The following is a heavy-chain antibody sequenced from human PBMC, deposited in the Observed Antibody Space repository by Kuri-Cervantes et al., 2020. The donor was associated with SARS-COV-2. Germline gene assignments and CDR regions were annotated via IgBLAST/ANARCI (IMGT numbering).Heavy chain of an antibody. CDR2: ISGSGGST. D-gene: IGHD1-20*01. Sequence: GESLKISCAASGFTFSSYAMSWVRQAPGKGLEWVSAISGSGGSTYYADSVKGRFTISRDNSKNTLYLQMNSLRAEDTAVYYCASLSITGTTQFDYWGQGTLVTVSS. V-gene: IGHV3-23*01. CDR3: ASLSITGTTQFDY. J-gene: IGHJ4*02. CDR1: GFTFSSYA.